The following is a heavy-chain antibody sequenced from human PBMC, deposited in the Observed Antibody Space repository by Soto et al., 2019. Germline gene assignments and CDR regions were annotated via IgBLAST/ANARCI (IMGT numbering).Heavy chain of an antibody. CDR3: ARDGRDGFPLDY. CDR1: GFSVSSHH. CDR2: MYSGGTT. Sequence: GGSLRLSCAASGFSVSSHHMNWVRQAPGKGLEWVSVMYSGGTTYYPDPLKGRCTISRDNSKNMLYLQVHNLRADDTAVYYCARDGRDGFPLDYWGQGTLVTVSS. J-gene: IGHJ4*02. D-gene: IGHD5-12*01. V-gene: IGHV3-53*01.